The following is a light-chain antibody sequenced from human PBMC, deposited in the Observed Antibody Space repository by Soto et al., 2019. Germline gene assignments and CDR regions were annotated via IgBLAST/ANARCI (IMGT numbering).Light chain of an antibody. Sequence: HSALTQPTSVSGSPGQSITISCTATSSDVGSYDFVSWFQQHPGKAPKLMIYEVTNRPSGVSYRFSGSKSGNTASLTISGLQAEDEADYYCSSFTTTNTWVFGGGTKLTVL. CDR1: SSDVGSYDF. J-gene: IGLJ3*02. CDR3: SSFTTTNTWV. CDR2: EVT. V-gene: IGLV2-14*01.